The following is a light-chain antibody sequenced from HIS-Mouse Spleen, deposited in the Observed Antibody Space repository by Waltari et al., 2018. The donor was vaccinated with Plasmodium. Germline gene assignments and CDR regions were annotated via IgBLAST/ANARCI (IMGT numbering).Light chain of an antibody. V-gene: IGLV3-10*01. CDR1: ALPKKY. CDR2: EDS. J-gene: IGLJ3*02. CDR3: YSTDSSGNHRV. Sequence: SYELTQPPSVSVSPGQTARITCSGDALPKKYAYWYQQKLGQAPMLVIYEDSKRPSGIPGRFPGSSSGTMATLTISGAQVEDEADYYCYSTDSSGNHRVFGGGTKLTVL.